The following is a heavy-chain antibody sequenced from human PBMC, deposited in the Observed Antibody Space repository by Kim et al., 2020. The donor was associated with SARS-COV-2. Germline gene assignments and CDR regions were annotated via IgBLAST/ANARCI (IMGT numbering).Heavy chain of an antibody. V-gene: IGHV1-3*01. CDR3: ARGLRGNWFDP. CDR2: T. J-gene: IGHJ5*02. D-gene: IGHD4-17*01. Sequence: TTYSQKFQGRVTITRDTSASTAYMELSSLRSEDTAVYDCARGLRGNWFDPWGQGTLVTVSS.